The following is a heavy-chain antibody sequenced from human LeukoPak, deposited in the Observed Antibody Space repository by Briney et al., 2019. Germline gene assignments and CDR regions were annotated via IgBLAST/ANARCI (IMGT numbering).Heavy chain of an antibody. Sequence: SDTLSLTCTVSGASISSSSSYWRWIRQPPGKGLEWIGSIHHSGRTYYNPSLKSRVTMSVDTSKNQFSLKLSSVTAADTAVYYCARDHLANLASRLFDPWGQGTLVTVSS. V-gene: IGHV4-39*07. CDR1: GASISSSSSY. D-gene: IGHD3-3*01. J-gene: IGHJ5*02. CDR3: ARDHLANLASRLFDP. CDR2: IHHSGRT.